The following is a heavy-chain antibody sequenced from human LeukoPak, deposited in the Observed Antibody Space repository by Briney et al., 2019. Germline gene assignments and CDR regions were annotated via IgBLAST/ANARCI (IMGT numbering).Heavy chain of an antibody. D-gene: IGHD6-25*01. V-gene: IGHV3-21*01. J-gene: IGHJ4*02. Sequence: GGSLRLSCAASGFTFSSYSMNWVRQAPGKGLEWVSSISSSSSYMYYADSVKGRFTISRDNAKNSLYLQMNSLRAEDTAVYYCARVPEQRHWNFDYWGQGTLVTVSS. CDR3: ARVPEQRHWNFDY. CDR2: ISSSSSYM. CDR1: GFTFSSYS.